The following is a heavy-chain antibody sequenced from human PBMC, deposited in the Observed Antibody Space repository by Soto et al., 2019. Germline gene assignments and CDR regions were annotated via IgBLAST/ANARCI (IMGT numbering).Heavy chain of an antibody. CDR1: GFTFTTHG. CDR3: AKDRGGSWTFDY. CDR2: IAYDGSNR. V-gene: IGHV3-30*18. D-gene: IGHD6-13*01. J-gene: IGHJ4*02. Sequence: QVQLVESGGGVVQPGRSLSLSCAASGFTFTTHGMHWVRQSPGKGLEWVASIAYDGSNRNYGDPVKGRFFVSRHNPTKTLSVQMNSLRDEDTAVYFCAKDRGGSWTFDYWGQGILVIVSS.